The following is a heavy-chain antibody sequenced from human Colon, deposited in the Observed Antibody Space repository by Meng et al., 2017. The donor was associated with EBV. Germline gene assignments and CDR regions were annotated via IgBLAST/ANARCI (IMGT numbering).Heavy chain of an antibody. J-gene: IGHJ2*01. D-gene: IGHD2-2*01. CDR2: VYNTGST. CDR1: GGSISNSDYY. CDR3: ARGQYSSTFPGYWYFDL. Sequence: QLEWRQWGPGLGKPSETLFVPCSGLGGSISNSDYYWAWIRQPPGKGLEWIGSVYNTGSTYHNPSLRSRLTISLGTSKTQFSLNLNSVTAADTAVYYCARGQYSSTFPGYWYFDLWGRGTLVTVSS. V-gene: IGHV4-39*07.